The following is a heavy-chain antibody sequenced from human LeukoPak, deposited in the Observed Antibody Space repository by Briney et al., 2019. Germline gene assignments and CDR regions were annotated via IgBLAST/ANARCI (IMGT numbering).Heavy chain of an antibody. CDR2: IYHSGST. V-gene: IGHV4-30-2*01. J-gene: IGHJ5*02. Sequence: SETLSLTCAVSGGSISSGGYSWSWIRQPPGKGLEWIGYIYHSGSTYYNPSLKSRVTISVDRSKNQFSLKLSSVTAADTAVYYCARGYYYGSGSPEFDPWGQGTLVTVSS. D-gene: IGHD3-10*01. CDR1: GGSISSGGYS. CDR3: ARGYYYGSGSPEFDP.